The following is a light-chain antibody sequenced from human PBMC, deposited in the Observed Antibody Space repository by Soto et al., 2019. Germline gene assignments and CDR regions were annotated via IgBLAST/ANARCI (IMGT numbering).Light chain of an antibody. CDR1: QSISSY. Sequence: DVQMTQSPSSLSASVGDRVTITCRASQSISSYLNWYQKKSGKAPKLLIYATSSLQSGVSSRFSGSGFGTDFTLTISSLQPEDFATYFCQLGLTTPGTFGQGTKVEIK. J-gene: IGKJ1*01. CDR2: ATS. V-gene: IGKV1-39*01. CDR3: QLGLTTPGT.